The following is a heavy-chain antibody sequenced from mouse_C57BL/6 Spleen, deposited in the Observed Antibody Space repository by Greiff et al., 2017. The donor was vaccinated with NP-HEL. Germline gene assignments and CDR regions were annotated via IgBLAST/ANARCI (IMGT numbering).Heavy chain of an antibody. J-gene: IGHJ2*01. CDR3: ARLVYYDYDGNY. D-gene: IGHD2-4*01. CDR1: GYTFTSYW. Sequence: VQLQQSGTELVKPGASVKLSCKASGYTFTSYWMHWVKQRPGQGLEWIGNINPSNGGTNYNEKFKSKATLTVDKSSSTAYMQISSLTSEDSAVYSCARLVYYDYDGNYWGQGTTLTVSS. CDR2: INPSNGGT. V-gene: IGHV1-53*01.